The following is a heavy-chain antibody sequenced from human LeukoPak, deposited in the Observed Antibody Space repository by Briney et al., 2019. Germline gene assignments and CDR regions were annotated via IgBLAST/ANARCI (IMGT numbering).Heavy chain of an antibody. CDR3: ARLTAPFDY. V-gene: IGHV4-38-2*01. CDR1: GYSISSGYY. J-gene: IGHJ4*02. D-gene: IGHD4/OR15-4a*01. CDR2: IYHSGST. Sequence: KPSETLSLTCAVSGYSISSGYYWGWIRQPPGKGLEWIGSIYHSGSTYYNPSLKGRVTISVDTSKNQFSLKLSSVTAADTAVYYCARLTAPFDYWGQGTLVTVSS.